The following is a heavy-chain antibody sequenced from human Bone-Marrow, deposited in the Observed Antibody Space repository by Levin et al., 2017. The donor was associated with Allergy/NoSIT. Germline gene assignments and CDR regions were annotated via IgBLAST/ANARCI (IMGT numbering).Heavy chain of an antibody. V-gene: IGHV3-33*01. J-gene: IGHJ5*02. Sequence: GESLKISCAASGFTFSSYGMHWVRQAPGKGLEWVAVIWYDGSNKYYADSVKGRFTISRDNSKNTLFLQMNSLRAEDTAVYYCTRDWYYDTIGWFDPWGQGTLVTVSS. CDR1: GFTFSSYG. CDR2: IWYDGSNK. CDR3: TRDWYYDTIGWFDP. D-gene: IGHD3-16*01.